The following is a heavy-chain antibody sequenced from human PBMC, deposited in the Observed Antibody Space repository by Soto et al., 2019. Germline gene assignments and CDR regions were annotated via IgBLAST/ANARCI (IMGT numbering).Heavy chain of an antibody. CDR3: AREGGVWGTSRRTNPYYYDF. CDR2: IYKNGGT. CDR1: GDSINSGGHS. Sequence: QVQLQESGPGLVKPSETLSLTCSVSGDSINSGGHSWNWIRQPPGKRLEWIGYIYKNGGTYYNPSLTSRVIMSVDTSKNQCSLRLTSVTAEDTAVYYCAREGGVWGTSRRTNPYYYDFWGRGTLVTVSP. J-gene: IGHJ4*02. V-gene: IGHV4-30-4*01. D-gene: IGHD3-16*01.